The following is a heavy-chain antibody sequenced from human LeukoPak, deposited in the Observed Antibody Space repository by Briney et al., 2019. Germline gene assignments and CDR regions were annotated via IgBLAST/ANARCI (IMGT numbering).Heavy chain of an antibody. Sequence: SETLSLTCAVYGGSFSGYYWSWIRQPPGKGLEWIGEINHSGSTNYNPSLKGRVTISVDTSKNQFSLKLSSVTAADTAVYYCARAGGIAVASYPSYYYYYCMDVWGQGTTVTVSS. D-gene: IGHD6-19*01. CDR2: INHSGST. J-gene: IGHJ6*02. CDR3: ARAGGIAVASYPSYYYYYCMDV. V-gene: IGHV4-34*01. CDR1: GGSFSGYY.